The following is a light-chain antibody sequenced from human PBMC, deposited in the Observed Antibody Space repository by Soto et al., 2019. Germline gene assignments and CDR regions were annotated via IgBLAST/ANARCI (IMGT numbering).Light chain of an antibody. J-gene: IGKJ1*01. CDR2: KAS. Sequence: DIQMTQSPSTLSASVGDRVTITRRASQGISSWLAWYQQKPGKAPKLLIYKASSLESGVPSRFSGSGSGTEFTLTISSLQPDDFATYYCQQYHSYWTFGQGTKVEIK. CDR1: QGISSW. V-gene: IGKV1-5*03. CDR3: QQYHSYWT.